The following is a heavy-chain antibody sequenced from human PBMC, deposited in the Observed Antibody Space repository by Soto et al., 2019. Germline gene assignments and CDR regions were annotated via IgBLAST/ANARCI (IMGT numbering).Heavy chain of an antibody. V-gene: IGHV3-11*01. CDR1: GFSFTDYY. D-gene: IGHD2-2*02. CDR2: ITRRGGNE. CDR3: AIDMYTNYLKYFDL. J-gene: IGHJ5*02. Sequence: RLSCAASGFSFTDYYMTWMRETPEKGLEWIATITRRGGNEYYPASVKGRVAISRDNAHNSLYLQMSGLRAEDPAMYYCAIDMYTNYLKYFDLWGQGTQVTVSS.